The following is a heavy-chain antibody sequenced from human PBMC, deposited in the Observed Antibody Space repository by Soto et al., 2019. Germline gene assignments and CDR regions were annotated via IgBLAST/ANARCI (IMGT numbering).Heavy chain of an antibody. V-gene: IGHV3-33*01. Sequence: QVQLVESGGGVVQPGRSLRLSCAASGFTFSSYGMHWVRQAPGKGLEWVAVIWYDGSNKYYADSVKGRFTISRDNFKNTLYLQMNSLRAEDTAVYYCARDMSSSWGPQDHCYYYYGMDVWGQGTTVTVSS. CDR1: GFTFSSYG. CDR3: ARDMSSSWGPQDHCYYYYGMDV. CDR2: IWYDGSNK. D-gene: IGHD6-13*01. J-gene: IGHJ6*02.